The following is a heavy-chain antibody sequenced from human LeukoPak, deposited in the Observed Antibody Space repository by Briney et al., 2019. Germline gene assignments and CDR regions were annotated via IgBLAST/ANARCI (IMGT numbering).Heavy chain of an antibody. D-gene: IGHD3-22*01. CDR1: GGTFSSYA. CDR3: ARLMYYYDSSGYTHDAFEI. J-gene: IGHJ3*02. V-gene: IGHV1-69*13. CDR2: IIPIFGTA. Sequence: SVKLSCKASGGTFSSYAISWVRQAPGQGLEWMGGIIPIFGTANYAQKFQGRVAITADESTSTAYMELSSLRSEDTAVYYCARLMYYYDSSGYTHDAFEIRGPGTTVPVSS.